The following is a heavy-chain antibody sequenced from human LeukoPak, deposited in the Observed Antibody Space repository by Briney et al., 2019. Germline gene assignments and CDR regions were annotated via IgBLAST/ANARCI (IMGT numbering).Heavy chain of an antibody. V-gene: IGHV1-18*01. D-gene: IGHD1-26*01. Sequence: GASVKVSCKASGGTFSSYAISWVRQAPGQGLEWMGWTSAYNGNTNYAQKLQGRVTMTTDTSTSTAYMELRSLRSDDTAVYYCARVGIVGATGVSYYFDYWGQGTLVTVSS. CDR1: GGTFSSYA. CDR3: ARVGIVGATGVSYYFDY. J-gene: IGHJ4*02. CDR2: TSAYNGNT.